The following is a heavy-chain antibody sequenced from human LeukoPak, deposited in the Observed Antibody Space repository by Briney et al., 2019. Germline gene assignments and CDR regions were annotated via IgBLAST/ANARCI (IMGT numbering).Heavy chain of an antibody. CDR3: VKDCRATGYSAYFAY. Sequence: GGSLRLSCPASGFIFSESAMHWVGQAPGKGLEWVAVIWYDGSNKYYADSVKGRFTISRDNSKNTLYLQMNSLRAEDTAVYYCVKDCRATGYSAYFAYWGQGTLVTVSS. J-gene: IGHJ4*02. CDR1: GFIFSESA. V-gene: IGHV3-33*06. CDR2: IWYDGSNK. D-gene: IGHD3-9*01.